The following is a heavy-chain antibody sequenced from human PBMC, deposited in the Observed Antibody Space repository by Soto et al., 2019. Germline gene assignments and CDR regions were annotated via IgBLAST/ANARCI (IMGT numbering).Heavy chain of an antibody. CDR3: AKDLGYSYGYGPVDY. CDR2: ISGSGGST. D-gene: IGHD5-18*01. CDR1: GFTFDGAG. J-gene: IGHJ4*02. Sequence: PGGSLRLSCAASGFTFDGAGMNWVRQVPGKGLEWVSAISGSGGSTYYADSVKGRFTISRDNSKNTLYLQMNSLRAEDTAVYYCAKDLGYSYGYGPVDYWGQGTLVTAPQ. V-gene: IGHV3-23*01.